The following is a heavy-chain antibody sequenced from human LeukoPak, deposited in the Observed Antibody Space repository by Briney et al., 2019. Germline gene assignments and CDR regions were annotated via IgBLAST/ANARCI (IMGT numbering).Heavy chain of an antibody. J-gene: IGHJ3*02. CDR1: GYTFTSYW. Sequence: GESLKISCKSSGYTFTSYWIGWVRQMPGKGLEWMGIIYPGDSDTRYSPSFQGQVTISADKSISTAHLQWSSLKASDTAMYYCAIGPEPYVLVAFDIWGQGTMVTVSS. CDR2: IYPGDSDT. CDR3: AIGPEPYVLVAFDI. V-gene: IGHV5-51*01. D-gene: IGHD3-16*01.